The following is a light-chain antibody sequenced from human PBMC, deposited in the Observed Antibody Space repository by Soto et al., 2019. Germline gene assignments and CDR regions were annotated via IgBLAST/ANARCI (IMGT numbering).Light chain of an antibody. CDR2: DVS. CDR3: CSYAGSSSYV. Sequence: QSALTQPRSVSGSPGQSVTISCTGTSSDVGGYNYVSWYQQHPGKAPKLMIYDVSKRPSGVPDRFSGSKSGNTASLTISGLQAEDEADYYCCSYAGSSSYVFGTGPKLTVL. V-gene: IGLV2-11*01. J-gene: IGLJ1*01. CDR1: SSDVGGYNY.